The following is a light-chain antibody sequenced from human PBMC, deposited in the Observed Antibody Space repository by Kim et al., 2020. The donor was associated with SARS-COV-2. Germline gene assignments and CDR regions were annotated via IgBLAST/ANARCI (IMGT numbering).Light chain of an antibody. J-gene: IGLJ3*02. Sequence: QRVTISCTGSSSNSGAGYDVHWYQQVPGTAPKLLITGNINRPSGVPDRFSGSKSGASASLAITGLQAEDEADYYCQSYDSGLSTWVFGGGTKVTVL. CDR2: GNI. CDR1: SSNSGAGYD. V-gene: IGLV1-40*03. CDR3: QSYDSGLSTWV.